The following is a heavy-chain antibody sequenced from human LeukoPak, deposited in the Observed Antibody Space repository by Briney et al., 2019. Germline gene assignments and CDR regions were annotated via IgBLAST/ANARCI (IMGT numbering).Heavy chain of an antibody. Sequence: SETLSLTCAVSGGSISGHAYYWDWIRQPPGKGLEWIGTIYYSGTTFYNASLKSRVTISVDTSKTQFSLLLSSVTAADTAVYYCARLMALAGHCGAFDIWGQGTMVTVSS. V-gene: IGHV4-39*01. CDR1: GGSISGHAYY. D-gene: IGHD6-19*01. J-gene: IGHJ3*02. CDR3: ARLMALAGHCGAFDI. CDR2: IYYSGTT.